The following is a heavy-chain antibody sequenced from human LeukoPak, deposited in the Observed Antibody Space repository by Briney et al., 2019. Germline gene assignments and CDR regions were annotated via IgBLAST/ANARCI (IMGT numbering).Heavy chain of an antibody. Sequence: GGSLRLSCAGSGFTFSNAWMSWVRQAPGKGLEWVGRIKSKTDGGTTDYAAPVKGRFTIPRDDSKNTLYLQMNSLRAEDTAVYYCAREAPTIFGVVTGGGLDYWGQGTLVTVSS. CDR2: IKSKTDGGTT. CDR1: GFTFSNAW. V-gene: IGHV3-15*01. J-gene: IGHJ4*02. D-gene: IGHD3-3*01. CDR3: AREAPTIFGVVTGGGLDY.